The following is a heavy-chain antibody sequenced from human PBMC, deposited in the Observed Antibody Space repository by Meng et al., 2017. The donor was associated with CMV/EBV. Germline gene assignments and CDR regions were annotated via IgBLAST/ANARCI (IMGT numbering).Heavy chain of an antibody. J-gene: IGHJ6*02. CDR1: GFTFSSYN. CDR2: ISPSGTYI. Sequence: GESLKISCAASGFTFSSYNMNWVRQAPGKGLEWVSSISPSGTYIYYADSVKGRFTISRDNAKNSLYLQMNSLRAEDTAVYYCARVGVGGNPGYYYYYYGMDVWGQGTTVTISS. D-gene: IGHD4-23*01. V-gene: IGHV3-21*01. CDR3: ARVGVGGNPGYYYYYYGMDV.